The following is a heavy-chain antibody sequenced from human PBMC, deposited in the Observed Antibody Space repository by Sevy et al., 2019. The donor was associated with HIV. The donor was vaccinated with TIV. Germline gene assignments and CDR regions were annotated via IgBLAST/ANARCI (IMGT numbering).Heavy chain of an antibody. CDR1: GLRFSNYN. D-gene: IGHD3-3*01. CDR2: ISNSSSYI. V-gene: IGHV3-21*04. CDR3: AKAYYDFWSGYRNFDY. Sequence: GGSLRLSCAASGLRFSNYNMDWVRQAPGQGLEWVACISNSSSYIYYVDSVKGRFTISRDNSKNTLYLQMNSLRAEDTAVYYCAKAYYDFWSGYRNFDYWGQGTLVTVSS. J-gene: IGHJ4*02.